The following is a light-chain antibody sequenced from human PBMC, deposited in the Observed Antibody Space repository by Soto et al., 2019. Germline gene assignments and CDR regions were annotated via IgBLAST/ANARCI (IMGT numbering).Light chain of an antibody. Sequence: QSALTQPPSASGSPGQSVPISCTGTSSDVGGYNYVSWYQQHPGKAPKLMIYEVSKRPSGVPDRFSGSKSGNTASLTVSGLQAEDEADYYCSSYAGSNNEVFGTGTQLTVL. CDR3: SSYAGSNNEV. CDR1: SSDVGGYNY. CDR2: EVS. V-gene: IGLV2-8*01. J-gene: IGLJ1*01.